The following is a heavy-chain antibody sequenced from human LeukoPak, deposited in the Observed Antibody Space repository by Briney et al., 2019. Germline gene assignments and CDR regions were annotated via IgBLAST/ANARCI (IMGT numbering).Heavy chain of an antibody. J-gene: IGHJ4*02. CDR1: GFTFSSSG. D-gene: IGHD2-2*01. V-gene: IGHV3-33*01. CDR2: IWYDGSTK. CDR3: ATEDAAANFDY. Sequence: GGSLRLSCAASGFTFSSSGMHWVRQAPGKGLEWVAVIWYDGSTKYYADSVKGRFTISRDNSKNTLYLQMNSLRAEDTAVYYCATEDAAANFDYWGQGTLVTVSS.